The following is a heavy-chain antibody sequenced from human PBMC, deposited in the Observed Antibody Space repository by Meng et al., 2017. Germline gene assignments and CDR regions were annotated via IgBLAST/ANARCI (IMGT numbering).Heavy chain of an antibody. CDR1: GFTFSSYA. V-gene: IGHV3-23*01. J-gene: IGHJ4*02. Sequence: GESLMISCAASGFTFSSYAMSWVRQAPGKGLEWVSAISGSGGSTYYADSVKGRFTISRDNSKNTLYLQMNSLRAEDTAVYYCAKHAQWLVLWDFDYWGQGTLVT. CDR3: AKHAQWLVLWDFDY. CDR2: ISGSGGST. D-gene: IGHD6-19*01.